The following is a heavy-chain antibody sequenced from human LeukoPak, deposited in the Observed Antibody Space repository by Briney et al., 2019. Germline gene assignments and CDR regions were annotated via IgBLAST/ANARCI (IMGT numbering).Heavy chain of an antibody. CDR1: GFTFSSNV. CDR2: IPASGGST. D-gene: IGHD6-19*01. J-gene: IGHJ4*02. CDR3: AKESSGGWYFDY. V-gene: IGHV3-23*01. Sequence: GGSLRLPCAASGFTFSSNVMIWVRQAPGKGLEWVSSIPASGGSTYYADSVKGRFTISRDNSKNSLYLQMNSLRAEDTAVYYCAKESSGGWYFDYWGQGTLVTVSS.